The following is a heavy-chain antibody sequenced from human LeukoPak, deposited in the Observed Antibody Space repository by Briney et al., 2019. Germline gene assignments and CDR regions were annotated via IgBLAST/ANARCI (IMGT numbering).Heavy chain of an antibody. D-gene: IGHD4-17*01. CDR1: GYTFTGYY. J-gene: IGHJ2*01. CDR3: ARGTVTFSYWYFDL. V-gene: IGHV1-2*02. Sequence: ASVKVSCKASGYTFTGYYMHWVRQAPGQGREGMGWINPNSGGTNYAHKFQGRVTMTRDTSISTAYMELSRLRSDDTAVYYCARGTVTFSYWYFDLWGRGTLVTVSS. CDR2: INPNSGGT.